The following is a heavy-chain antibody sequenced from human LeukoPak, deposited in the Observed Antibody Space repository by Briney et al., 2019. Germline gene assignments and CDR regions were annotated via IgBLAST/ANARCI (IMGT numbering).Heavy chain of an antibody. V-gene: IGHV3-33*01. CDR2: IWSGGSEK. CDR1: GFTFSSYG. D-gene: IGHD1-26*01. CDR3: ERDQGGSRFDY. J-gene: IGHJ4*02. Sequence: PGGSLRLSCAASGFTFSSYGMYWVRQAPDEGLVWVAVIWSGGSEKYCGDSVKGRFTISRDNYKNTVYLQVNSERAEDTRVYYWERDQGGSRFDYWGQGTLVTVSS.